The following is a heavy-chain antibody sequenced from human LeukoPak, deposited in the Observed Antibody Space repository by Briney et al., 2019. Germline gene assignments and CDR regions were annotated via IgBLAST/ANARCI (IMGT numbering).Heavy chain of an antibody. Sequence: SETLSLTCTVSGGSISSYYWSWIRQPPGKGLEWIGYIYYSGSTNYNPSLKSRVTISVDTSKNQFSLKLSSVTAADTAVYYCAAVGAGKGGDYWGQGTLVTVSS. J-gene: IGHJ4*02. CDR1: GGSISSYY. D-gene: IGHD1-26*01. CDR2: IYYSGST. CDR3: AAVGAGKGGDY. V-gene: IGHV4-59*01.